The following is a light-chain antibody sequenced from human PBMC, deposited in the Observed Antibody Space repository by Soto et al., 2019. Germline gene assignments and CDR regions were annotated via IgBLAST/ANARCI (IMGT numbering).Light chain of an antibody. V-gene: IGKV3D-20*01. CDR3: QQYGTSPQT. CDR2: DAS. CDR1: QSVNNNY. J-gene: IGKJ1*01. Sequence: EIVLTQSPATLSLSPGERATLSCGASQSVNNNYLAWYQQKPGLAPRLLIYDASSRATGIPDRFSGSGSGTDITLTISRLEPEDFVVYSCQQYGTSPQTFGQGTKVEIK.